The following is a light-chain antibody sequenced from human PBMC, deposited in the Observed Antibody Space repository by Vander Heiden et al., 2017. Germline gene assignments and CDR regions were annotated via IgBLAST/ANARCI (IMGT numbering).Light chain of an antibody. CDR1: SSNIGSNY. V-gene: IGLV1-47*01. CDR3: AVWDDSLNGPV. CDR2: RNN. J-gene: IGLJ1*01. Sequence: HSVLSQPPSASGTPGQRATISCSGSSSNIGSNYVYWYQQLPGTAPKLLIYRNNQRPSGVPDRFSGSKSGTSASLAISGLRSEDEADYYCAVWDDSLNGPVSGTGTKVTVL.